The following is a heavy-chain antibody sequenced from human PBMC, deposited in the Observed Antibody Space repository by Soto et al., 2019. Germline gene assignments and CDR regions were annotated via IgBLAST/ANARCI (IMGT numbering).Heavy chain of an antibody. J-gene: IGHJ6*02. Sequence: RGESLKISCKGSGYSFTSYWIGWVRQLPGKGLEWMGIIYPGDSDTRYSPSFQGQVTISADKSISTAYLQWSSLKASDTAMYYCARQNIVVVPAASPLYYYYGMGVWGQGTTVTVSS. CDR3: ARQNIVVVPAASPLYYYYGMGV. V-gene: IGHV5-51*01. D-gene: IGHD2-2*01. CDR2: IYPGDSDT. CDR1: GYSFTSYW.